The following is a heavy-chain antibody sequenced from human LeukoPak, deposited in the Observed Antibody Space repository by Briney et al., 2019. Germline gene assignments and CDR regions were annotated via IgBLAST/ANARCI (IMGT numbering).Heavy chain of an antibody. CDR2: ISYDGSNK. J-gene: IGHJ4*02. V-gene: IGHV3-30*18. Sequence: PGGSLRLSCAASGFTFSSYGMHWVRQAPGKGLEWVAVISYDGSNKYYADSVKGRFTISRDNSKNTLYLQMNGLRAEDTAVYYCAKDSTGVTDYWGQGTLVTVSS. CDR1: GFTFSSYG. CDR3: AKDSTGVTDY. D-gene: IGHD3-10*01.